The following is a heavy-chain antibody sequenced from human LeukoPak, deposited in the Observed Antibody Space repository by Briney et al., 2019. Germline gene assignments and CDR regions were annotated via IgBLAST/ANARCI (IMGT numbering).Heavy chain of an antibody. V-gene: IGHV5-51*01. J-gene: IGHJ4*02. CDR2: IYAGDSDT. D-gene: IGHD1-26*01. Sequence: GESLKISCKGSGYSFTNYWIGWVRQMPGKGVEWMGLIYAGDSDTRYSPSFQGQVTISADKSINTAFLQWSSLEASDTAMYYCAVNRGGELNQFDYWVQGTLVTVPS. CDR1: GYSFTNYW. CDR3: AVNRGGELNQFDY.